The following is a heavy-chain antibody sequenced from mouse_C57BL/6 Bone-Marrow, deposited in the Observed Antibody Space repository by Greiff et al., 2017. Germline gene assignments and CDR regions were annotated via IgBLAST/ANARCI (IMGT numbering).Heavy chain of an antibody. V-gene: IGHV1-64*01. CDR2: IHPNSGSP. Sequence: QVQLQQPGAELVTPGASVTLSCKASGYTFTSYWMHWVKHRPGQGLAWIGMIHPNSGSPNYNQKFKSKATLTVDTASSTAYMQLSGLTSKDSAVYYCAASCYDRGSWFAYWGQGTLVTVSA. CDR1: GYTFTSYW. CDR3: AASCYDRGSWFAY. D-gene: IGHD2-12*01. J-gene: IGHJ3*01.